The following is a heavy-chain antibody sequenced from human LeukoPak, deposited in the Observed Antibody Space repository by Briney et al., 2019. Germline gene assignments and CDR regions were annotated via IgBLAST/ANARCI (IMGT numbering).Heavy chain of an antibody. CDR1: GGSISSGSYY. CDR2: IYTSGST. V-gene: IGHV4-61*02. Sequence: PSQTLSLTCTVSGGSISSGSYYWSWIRQPAGKGLEWIGRIYTSGSTNYNPSLKSRVTISVDTSKNQFSLKLSSVTAADTAVYYCARDRAGRPDYWGQGTLVTVSS. CDR3: ARDRAGRPDY. J-gene: IGHJ4*02. D-gene: IGHD3-10*01.